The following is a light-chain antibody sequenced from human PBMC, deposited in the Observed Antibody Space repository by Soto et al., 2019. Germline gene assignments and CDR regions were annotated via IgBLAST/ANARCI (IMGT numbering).Light chain of an antibody. J-gene: IGLJ1*01. CDR2: DVS. CDR1: SSDVGGYNY. Sequence: QSVLTQPASVSGSPGQSITISCTGTSSDVGGYNYVSWYLQHPGKAPKLMIYDVSNRPSGVSNRFSGSKSGNTASLTISGLQAEDEADYYCTSYTSIIPYVFGTGTKVTVL. CDR3: TSYTSIIPYV. V-gene: IGLV2-14*01.